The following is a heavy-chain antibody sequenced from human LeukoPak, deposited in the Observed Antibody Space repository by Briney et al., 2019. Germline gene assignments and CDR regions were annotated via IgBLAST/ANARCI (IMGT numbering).Heavy chain of an antibody. CDR3: AKDRYSSGWYFDY. D-gene: IGHD6-19*01. CDR2: ISYDGSNK. CDR1: GFTFSSYG. V-gene: IGHV3-30*18. Sequence: GGSLRLSCAASGFTFSSYGMHWVRQAPGKGLERVAVISYDGSNKYYADSVKGRFTISRDNSKNTLYLQMNSLRAEDTAVYYCAKDRYSSGWYFDYWGQGTLVTVSS. J-gene: IGHJ4*02.